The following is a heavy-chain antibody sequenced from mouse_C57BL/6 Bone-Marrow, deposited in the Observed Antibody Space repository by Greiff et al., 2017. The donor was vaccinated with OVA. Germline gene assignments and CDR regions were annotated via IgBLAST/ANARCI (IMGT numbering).Heavy chain of an antibody. J-gene: IGHJ1*03. V-gene: IGHV1-74*01. CDR3: AIRYFDV. Sequence: QVQLQQSGPELVKPGASVKISCKASGYTFTDYYINWVKQRPGQGLEWIGWIHPSDSDTNYNQKFKGKATLTVDKSSSTAYMQLSSLTSEDSAVYYCAIRYFDVWGTGTTVTVSS. CDR1: GYTFTDYY. CDR2: IHPSDSDT.